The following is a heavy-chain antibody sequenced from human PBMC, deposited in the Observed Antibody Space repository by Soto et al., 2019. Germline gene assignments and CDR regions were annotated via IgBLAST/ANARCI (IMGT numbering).Heavy chain of an antibody. CDR2: ISYDGSNK. V-gene: IGHV3-30-3*01. Sequence: SLRLSCAASGFTFSSYAMHCVRQAPGKGQEWVAVISYDGSNKYYADSVKGRFTISRDNSKNTLYLQMNSLRAEDTAVYYCARYLRHDIYSSRWYLGPNWFDPWGQGTVVTVSS. CDR1: GFTFSSYA. J-gene: IGHJ5*02. CDR3: ARYLRHDIYSSRWYLGPNWFDP. D-gene: IGHD6-13*01.